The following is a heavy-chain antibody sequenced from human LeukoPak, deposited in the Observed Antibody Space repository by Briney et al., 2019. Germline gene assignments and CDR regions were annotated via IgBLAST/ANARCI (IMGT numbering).Heavy chain of an antibody. Sequence: PSETLSLTCTVSGGSISSSSYYWGWIRQPPGKGLEWIGSIYYSGSTYYNPSLKSRVTISVDTSKNQFSLKLSSVTAADTAVYYCARRYCSSTSCPGANDYWGQGTLVTVSS. D-gene: IGHD2-2*01. CDR1: GGSISSSSYY. CDR3: ARRYCSSTSCPGANDY. J-gene: IGHJ4*02. CDR2: IYYSGST. V-gene: IGHV4-39*01.